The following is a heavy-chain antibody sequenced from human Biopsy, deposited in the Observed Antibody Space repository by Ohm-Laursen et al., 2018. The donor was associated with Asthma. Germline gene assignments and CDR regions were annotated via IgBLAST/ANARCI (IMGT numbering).Heavy chain of an antibody. Sequence: SSVKVSCKTSGYTFNSAGITWVRQAPGQGLEWMGWISVYNGNTKVAQKLQDRVTMITDTSTNTAYMELRSLRSDDTAVYFCARAVDYSHYYGIDVWGQGPTVTVS. D-gene: IGHD3-10*01. V-gene: IGHV1-18*01. J-gene: IGHJ6*02. CDR2: ISVYNGNT. CDR1: GYTFNSAG. CDR3: ARAVDYSHYYGIDV.